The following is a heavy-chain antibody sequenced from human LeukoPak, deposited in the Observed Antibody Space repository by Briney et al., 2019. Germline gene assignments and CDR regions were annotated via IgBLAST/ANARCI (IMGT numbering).Heavy chain of an antibody. V-gene: IGHV4-59*01. J-gene: IGHJ2*01. D-gene: IGHD5-24*01. CDR2: IYYSGST. CDR3: ASRRDGYSYWYFDL. CDR1: GGSISSYY. Sequence: SETLSLTCTVSGGSISSYYWSWIRQPPGKGLEWIGYIYYSGSTNYNPSLKSRVTISVDTSKNQFSLKLSSVTAADTAVYYCASRRDGYSYWYFDLWGRGTLVTVPS.